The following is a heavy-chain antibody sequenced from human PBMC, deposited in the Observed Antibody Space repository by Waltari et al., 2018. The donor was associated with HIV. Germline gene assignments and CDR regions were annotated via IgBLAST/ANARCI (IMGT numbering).Heavy chain of an antibody. CDR3: ARDLRDCYESGGVYSQHDPFDV. CDR2: FHSSGDA. D-gene: IGHD3-22*01. V-gene: IGHV4-39*07. J-gene: IGHJ3*01. CDR1: GVSISSGSYY. Sequence: QVQLRESGPGLVKPSETLSLICNVSGVSISSGSYYWGWVRQPPGKGVEGLGRFHSSGDAYKTPCLKRRGYSAVDVSKNHRLFKLRSVTAADTSVYYCARDLRDCYESGGVYSQHDPFDVWGPGKWVGVSS.